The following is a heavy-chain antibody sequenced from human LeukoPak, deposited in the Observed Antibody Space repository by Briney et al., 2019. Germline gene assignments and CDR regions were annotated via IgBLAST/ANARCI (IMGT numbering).Heavy chain of an antibody. J-gene: IGHJ4*02. V-gene: IGHV3-74*01. CDR1: GFIFSDYY. Sequence: GGSLRLSCAASGFIFSDYYMSWIRQAPGKGLVWVSHINSDGSWTSYADSVKGRFTISKDNAKNTVYLQMNSLRAEDTAVYYCVSFYETYWGRGTLVTVSS. D-gene: IGHD2/OR15-2a*01. CDR3: VSFYETY. CDR2: INSDGSWT.